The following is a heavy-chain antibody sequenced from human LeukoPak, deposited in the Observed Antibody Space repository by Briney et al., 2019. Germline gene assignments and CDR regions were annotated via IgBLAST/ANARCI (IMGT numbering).Heavy chain of an antibody. J-gene: IGHJ6*02. CDR2: ISGSGGSI. D-gene: IGHD3-3*01. CDR1: GFTFSSYA. V-gene: IGHV3-23*01. CDR3: AKSVAIYFYYGLDV. Sequence: GGSLRLSCTASGFTFSSYAMSWVRQAPGKGLEWVSAISGSGGSIYYADSVKGRFTISRDNSKNTLYLQMNSLRAEDTAVYYCAKSVAIYFYYGLDVWGQGTTVTVSS.